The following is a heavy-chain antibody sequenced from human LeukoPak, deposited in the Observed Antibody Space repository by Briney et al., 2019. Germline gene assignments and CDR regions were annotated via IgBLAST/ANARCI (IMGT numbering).Heavy chain of an antibody. Sequence: GGSLRLSCAASGFTFSSYAVRWVRQAPGKGLEWVSGISGSGGSTDYADSVKGRFTISRDNSKNTLYLQMNSLRAEDTAVYYCARGPSIAARYDAFDIWGQGTMVTVSS. CDR2: ISGSGGST. J-gene: IGHJ3*02. CDR3: ARGPSIAARYDAFDI. CDR1: GFTFSSYA. D-gene: IGHD6-6*01. V-gene: IGHV3-23*01.